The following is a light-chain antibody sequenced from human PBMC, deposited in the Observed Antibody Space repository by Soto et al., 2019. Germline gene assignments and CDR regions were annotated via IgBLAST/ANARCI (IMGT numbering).Light chain of an antibody. Sequence: QSALTQPASVSGSPGQSIAISCTGTSSDVGAYNHVSWYQQHPGKAPKLMISDVNSRPSGVSDRFSGSKSGNTASLTISGLQADDEADYYCSSYASSSVVFGGGTKLTVL. J-gene: IGLJ2*01. CDR3: SSYASSSVV. CDR2: DVN. CDR1: SSDVGAYNH. V-gene: IGLV2-14*03.